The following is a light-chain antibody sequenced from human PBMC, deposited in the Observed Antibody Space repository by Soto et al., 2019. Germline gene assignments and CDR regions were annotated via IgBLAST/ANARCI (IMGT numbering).Light chain of an antibody. CDR2: AAS. Sequence: DIQMTQSPSSLSASVGDRVTITCRASQSISSYLNWYQQKPGKAPKLLIYAASILQSGVPSRFSSSGSGTDFTLTISSLQPEDFATYYCQQSYSTWTFGPATKVDIK. CDR1: QSISSY. V-gene: IGKV1-39*01. CDR3: QQSYSTWT. J-gene: IGKJ3*01.